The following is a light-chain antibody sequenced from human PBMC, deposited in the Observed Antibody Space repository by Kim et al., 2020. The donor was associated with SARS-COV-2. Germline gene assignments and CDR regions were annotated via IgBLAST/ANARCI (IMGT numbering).Light chain of an antibody. J-gene: IGKJ1*01. CDR1: QSVSNNY. V-gene: IGKV3-20*01. CDR3: QQYGSSPRT. CDR2: GAS. Sequence: SPGERATLSCRASQSVSNNYLAWYQQQPGQAPRLLIYGASTRATGIPDRFSGSGSGTDFTLTISRLEPEDFAVYYCQQYGSSPRTFGQGTKVEIK.